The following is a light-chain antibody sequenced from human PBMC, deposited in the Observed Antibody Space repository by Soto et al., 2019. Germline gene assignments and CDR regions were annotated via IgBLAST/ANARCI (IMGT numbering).Light chain of an antibody. CDR2: SAS. CDR3: QQYVSWT. V-gene: IGKV3-20*01. CDR1: QSISSNY. Sequence: EIVLTQSPGTLSVSPGERATLSCRASQSISSNYLAWYQQKPGQAPSLLIYSASSSATGIPHRFSGSGSGTHFPLTISRLEPEASSLYYCQQYVSWTFGQGTKVEIK. J-gene: IGKJ1*01.